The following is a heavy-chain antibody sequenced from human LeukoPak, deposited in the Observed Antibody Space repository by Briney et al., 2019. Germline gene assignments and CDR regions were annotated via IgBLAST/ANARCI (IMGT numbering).Heavy chain of an antibody. CDR1: GFTFRTYW. D-gene: IGHD3/OR15-3a*01. V-gene: IGHV3-7*01. J-gene: IGHJ4*02. CDR3: ARDDGFSCYSY. CDR2: INLDGSEK. Sequence: GGSLRLSCAASGFTFRTYWMTWVRQAPGKGLEWVANINLDGSEKYYVDSVKGRFTISRDNAKNSLYLKMNSLTAEDTGVYYCARDDGFSCYSYWGQGTLVTVSS.